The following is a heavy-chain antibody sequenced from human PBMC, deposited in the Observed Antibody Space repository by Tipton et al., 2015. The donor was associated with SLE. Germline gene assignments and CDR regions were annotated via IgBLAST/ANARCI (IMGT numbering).Heavy chain of an antibody. D-gene: IGHD3-10*01. Sequence: LRLSCTVSGVSISHYYWSWIRQPPGKGLEWIGYISHSGSTNYNPSLKSRVTISADTSKNQFSLRVNSVTSADTAVYYCARDWRGYYGSQAYYYYGMDVWGQGTTVIVSS. CDR1: GVSISHYY. J-gene: IGHJ6*02. CDR2: ISHSGST. CDR3: ARDWRGYYGSQAYYYYGMDV. V-gene: IGHV4-59*01.